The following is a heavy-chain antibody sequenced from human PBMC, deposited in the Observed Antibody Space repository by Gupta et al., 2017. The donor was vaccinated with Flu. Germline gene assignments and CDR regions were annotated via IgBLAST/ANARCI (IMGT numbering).Heavy chain of an antibody. J-gene: IGHJ6*02. CDR3: ATGQRLGTDYYGLDA. CDR1: GLNSRDAW. CDR2: IKTEGEGSTT. Sequence: EVQLVDSGGHLVKPGTSLRLSFVVSGLNSRDAWVPWALQAPGKGLEWVGRIKTEGEGSTTAYGAPVKGRFIISRQNSRNTVSLQMNRLTTEDTGVYHCATGQRLGTDYYGLDAWGQGTTVTVSS. D-gene: IGHD6-25*01. V-gene: IGHV3-15*01.